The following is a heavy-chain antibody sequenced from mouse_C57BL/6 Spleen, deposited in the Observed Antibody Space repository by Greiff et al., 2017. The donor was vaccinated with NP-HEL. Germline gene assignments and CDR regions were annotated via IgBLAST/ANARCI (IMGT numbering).Heavy chain of an antibody. CDR3: ARSHYDYEDYYAMDY. V-gene: IGHV1-52*01. CDR1: GYTFTSYW. D-gene: IGHD2-4*01. CDR2: IDPSDSET. Sequence: QVQLKQPGAELVRPGSSVKLSCKASGYTFTSYWMHWVKQRPIQGLEWIGNIDPSDSETHYNQKFKDKATLTVDKSSSTAYMQLSSLTSEDSAVYYCARSHYDYEDYYAMDYWGQGTSVTVSS. J-gene: IGHJ4*01.